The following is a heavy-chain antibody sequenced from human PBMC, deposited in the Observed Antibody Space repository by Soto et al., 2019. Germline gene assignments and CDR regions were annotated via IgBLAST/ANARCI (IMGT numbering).Heavy chain of an antibody. V-gene: IGHV3-23*01. Sequence: SLRLSCAASGFTFSSYAMSWVRQAPGKGLEWVSAISGSGGSTYYADSVKGRFTISRDNSKNTLYLQMNSLRAEDTAVYYCAKDLRRYYGSGSEYYYYYYGMDVWGQGTTVTVSS. J-gene: IGHJ6*02. CDR3: AKDLRRYYGSGSEYYYYYYGMDV. CDR2: ISGSGGST. CDR1: GFTFSSYA. D-gene: IGHD3-10*01.